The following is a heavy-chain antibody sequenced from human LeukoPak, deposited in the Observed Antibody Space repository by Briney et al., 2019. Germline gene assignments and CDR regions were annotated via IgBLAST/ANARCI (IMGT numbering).Heavy chain of an antibody. Sequence: SVKVSCKASGGTFSSYAISWVRQAPGQGLEWMGRIIPIFGTANYAQKFQGRVTITTDESTSTAYMELSSLRSEDTAVYYCASLSPDTAMATFPYAFDIWGQGTMVTVSS. V-gene: IGHV1-69*05. CDR1: GGTFSSYA. CDR2: IIPIFGTA. J-gene: IGHJ3*02. D-gene: IGHD5-18*01. CDR3: ASLSPDTAMATFPYAFDI.